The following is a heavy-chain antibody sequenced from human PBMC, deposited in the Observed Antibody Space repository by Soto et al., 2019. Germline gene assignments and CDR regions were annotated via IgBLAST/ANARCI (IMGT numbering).Heavy chain of an antibody. CDR2: LSAYNGNT. Sequence: SVKVSCKASGYTFTCYGISWVPPAPVQGLEWMVWLSAYNGNTNYAQKFQGRVTITADESTSTDYMELSSLRSEDTAVYYCARLFLRYSSSTSGYKEGRYYCYGMDVWGQGTTVTVS. V-gene: IGHV1-18*01. CDR1: GYTFTCYG. D-gene: IGHD2-2*02. CDR3: ARLFLRYSSSTSGYKEGRYYCYGMDV. J-gene: IGHJ6*02.